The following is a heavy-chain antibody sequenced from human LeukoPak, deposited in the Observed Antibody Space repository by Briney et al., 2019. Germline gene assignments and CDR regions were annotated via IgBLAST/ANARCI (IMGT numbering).Heavy chain of an antibody. CDR3: ARAIRSYYDYVWGSYRLPDY. D-gene: IGHD3-16*02. V-gene: IGHV3-21*01. CDR2: ISSSSSYI. J-gene: IGHJ4*02. Sequence: GGSLRLSCAASGFTFSRYSMNWVRQAPGKGLEWVSSISSSSSYIYYADSVKGRFTISRDNAKNSLYLQMNSLRAEDTAVYYCARAIRSYYDYVWGSYRLPDYWGQGTLVTVSS. CDR1: GFTFSRYS.